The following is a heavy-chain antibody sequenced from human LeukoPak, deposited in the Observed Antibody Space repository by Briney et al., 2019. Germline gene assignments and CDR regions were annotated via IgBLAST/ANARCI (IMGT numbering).Heavy chain of an antibody. Sequence: ASVKVSYKASGYTFTSYDINWVRQATGQGLEWMGWMNPNSGNTGYAQKFQGRVTMTRNTSISTAYMELSSLRSEDTAVYYCARAALYCSGGSCYSPSDYYYGMGVWGQGTTVTVSS. D-gene: IGHD2-15*01. J-gene: IGHJ6*02. CDR3: ARAALYCSGGSCYSPSDYYYGMGV. CDR1: GYTFTSYD. CDR2: MNPNSGNT. V-gene: IGHV1-8*01.